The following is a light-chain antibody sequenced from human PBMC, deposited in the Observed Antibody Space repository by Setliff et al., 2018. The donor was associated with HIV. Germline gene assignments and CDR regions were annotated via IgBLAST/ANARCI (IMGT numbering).Light chain of an antibody. Sequence: QSALPQPASVSGSPGQSITISCTGTSSDVGSYNLVSWYQQHPGKAPKLMIYEVSKRPSGVSNRFSGSKSGNTASLTISGLQAEDEADYYCCSYASTGSSVFGTGTKVTVL. CDR3: CSYASTGSSV. CDR1: SSDVGSYNL. CDR2: EVS. V-gene: IGLV2-23*02. J-gene: IGLJ1*01.